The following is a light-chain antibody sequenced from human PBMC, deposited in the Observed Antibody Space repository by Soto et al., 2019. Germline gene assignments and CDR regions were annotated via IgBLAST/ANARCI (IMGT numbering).Light chain of an antibody. CDR2: DVS. CDR3: SSYAASNNLGV. J-gene: IGLJ2*01. V-gene: IGLV2-8*01. CDR1: SSDVGGYNY. Sequence: QSALTQPPSASGSPGQSVTISCIGTSSDVGGYNYVSWYQQHPGKAPKLMIYDVSKRPSGVPDRFSGSKSGNTASLTVSGPQAEDEADYYCSSYAASNNLGVFGGGTKLTVL.